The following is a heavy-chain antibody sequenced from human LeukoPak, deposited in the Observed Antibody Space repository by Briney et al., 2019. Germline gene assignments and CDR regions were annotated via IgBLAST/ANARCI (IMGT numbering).Heavy chain of an antibody. D-gene: IGHD3-9*01. V-gene: IGHV3-53*01. CDR2: IYSGGST. CDR3: ARDSRYDIG. CDR1: GFTFSSYA. Sequence: GGSLRLSCAASGFTFSSYAMSWVRQAPGKGLEWVSVIYSGGSTYYADSVKGRFTISRDNSKNTLYLQMNSLRAEDTAVYYCARDSRYDIGWGQGTLVTVSS. J-gene: IGHJ4*02.